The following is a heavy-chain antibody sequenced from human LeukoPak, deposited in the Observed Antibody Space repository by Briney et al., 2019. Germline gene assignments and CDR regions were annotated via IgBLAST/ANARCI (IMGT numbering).Heavy chain of an antibody. CDR1: GFTFSSYA. CDR3: ARVRVTVTTLDY. CDR2: ISSSGSTM. V-gene: IGHV3-48*03. Sequence: PGGSLRLSCAASGFTFSSYAMSWVRQAPGKGLEWVSYISSSGSTMYYADSVKGRFTVSRDNAKNSLFLQMNSLRAEDTAVYYCARVRVTVTTLDYWGQGALVTVSS. J-gene: IGHJ4*02. D-gene: IGHD4-17*01.